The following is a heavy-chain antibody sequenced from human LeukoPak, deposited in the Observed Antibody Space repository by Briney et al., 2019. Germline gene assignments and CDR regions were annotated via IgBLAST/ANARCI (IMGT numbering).Heavy chain of an antibody. V-gene: IGHV3-23*01. D-gene: IGHD3-22*01. CDR3: AKAQDTGVITTLFDY. CDR1: GFTFSSYA. J-gene: IGHJ4*02. CDR2: ISGSGGST. Sequence: GGSLRLSCAASGFTFSSYAMSWVRQAPGKGLEWVSAISGSGGSTYYADSAKGRFTISRDNSKNTLYLQMNSLRAEDTAVYYCAKAQDTGVITTLFDYWGQGTLVTVSS.